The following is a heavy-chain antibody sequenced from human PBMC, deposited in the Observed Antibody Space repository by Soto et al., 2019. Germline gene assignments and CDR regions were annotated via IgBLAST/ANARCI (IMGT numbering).Heavy chain of an antibody. CDR1: GGSISNYY. V-gene: IGHV4-4*07. CDR2: FYASGYT. Sequence: LSLTCAVSGGSISNYYWSWIRQPAGKGLEWIGRFYASGYTNYNPSLKSRVTMSLDISKNQFSLRLSSVTAADTAVYYCARGNQVAMSDYWGQGTLVTVSS. CDR3: ARGNQVAMSDY. J-gene: IGHJ4*02.